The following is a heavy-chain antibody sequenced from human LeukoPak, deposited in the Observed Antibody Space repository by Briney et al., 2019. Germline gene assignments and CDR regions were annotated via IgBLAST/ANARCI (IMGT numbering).Heavy chain of an antibody. CDR1: GYTFTSYD. V-gene: IGHV1-8*03. J-gene: IGHJ3*02. Sequence: ASVKVSCKASGYTFTSYDINWVRQATGQGLEWMGWMNPNSGNTGYAQKFQGRVTITRNTSISTAYMELSSLRSEDTAVYYCARVTSHYDFWSGYYDDAFDIWGQGTMVTVSS. CDR3: ARVTSHYDFWSGYYDDAFDI. D-gene: IGHD3-3*01. CDR2: MNPNSGNT.